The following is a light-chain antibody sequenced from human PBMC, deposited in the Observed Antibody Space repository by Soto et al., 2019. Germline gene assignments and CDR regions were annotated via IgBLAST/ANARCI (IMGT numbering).Light chain of an antibody. J-gene: IGLJ2*01. CDR3: SSYGGSKV. V-gene: IGLV2-8*01. Sequence: QSALTQPPSASGFPGQSVTISCTGTSSDVGGNKYVSWYQQYPGKAPKLIIYEVSKRPSGVPDRFSGSKSGNTASLTVSGLQAEDAADYYCSSYGGSKVFGGGTKVTVL. CDR1: SSDVGGNKY. CDR2: EVS.